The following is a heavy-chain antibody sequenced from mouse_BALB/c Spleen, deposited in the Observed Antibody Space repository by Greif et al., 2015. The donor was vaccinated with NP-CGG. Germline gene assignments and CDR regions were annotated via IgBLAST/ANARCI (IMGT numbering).Heavy chain of an antibody. CDR2: IYPGSGNT. J-gene: IGHJ1*01. V-gene: IGHV1-77*01. Sequence: VQGVESGAELARPGASVKLSCKASGHTFTDYYINWVKQRTGQGLEWIGEIYPGSGNTYYNEKFKGKATLTADKSSSTAYMQLSSLTSEDSAVYFCARDSRYFDVWGAGTTVTVSS. CDR1: GHTFTDYY. CDR3: ARDSRYFDV.